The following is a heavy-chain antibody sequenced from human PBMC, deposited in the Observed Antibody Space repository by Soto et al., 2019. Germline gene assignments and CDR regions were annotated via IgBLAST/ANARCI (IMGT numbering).Heavy chain of an antibody. CDR2: IYWSDDE. D-gene: IGHD2-8*02. CDR3: AHGCRSGANVGLDY. J-gene: IGHJ4*02. V-gene: IGHV2-5*01. Sequence: QITLKESGPTLVNPTQTLTLTCIFSRFSLSTSEVGVGWIRQPPGKALEWLALIYWSDDERYSPSLKSRLTITKDTSENQVVLTITNMDPVDTATYFCAHGCRSGANVGLDYWGQGTLVTVSS. CDR1: RFSLSTSEVG.